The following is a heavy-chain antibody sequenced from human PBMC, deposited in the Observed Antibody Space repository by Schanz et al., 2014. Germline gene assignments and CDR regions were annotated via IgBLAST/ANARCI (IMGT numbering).Heavy chain of an antibody. V-gene: IGHV1-46*01. CDR2: INPSGGST. CDR1: GYTFTSDS. Sequence: QVQLVQSGAEMKKPGASVKVSCKASGYTFTSDSMHWVRQAPGQGLEWMGMINPSGGSTTYAQKFQGRVTMTRDTSTSTVYMELSRLKSDDTAVYYCARAFGGYDPAGALDYWGQGSLVTVSS. J-gene: IGHJ4*02. D-gene: IGHD5-12*01. CDR3: ARAFGGYDPAGALDY.